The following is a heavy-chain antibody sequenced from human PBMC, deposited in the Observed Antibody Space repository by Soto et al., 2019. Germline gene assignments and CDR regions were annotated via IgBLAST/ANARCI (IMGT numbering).Heavy chain of an antibody. D-gene: IGHD2-21*02. Sequence: PSETLSLTCTVSGGSISSYYWSWIRHPPGKGLEWIGYIYYSGSTNYNPSLKSRVTISVDTSKNQFSLKLSSVTAADTAVYYCARALAYCGGDCYYYFDYWGQGTLVTVSS. CDR1: GGSISSYY. CDR2: IYYSGST. V-gene: IGHV4-59*01. CDR3: ARALAYCGGDCYYYFDY. J-gene: IGHJ4*02.